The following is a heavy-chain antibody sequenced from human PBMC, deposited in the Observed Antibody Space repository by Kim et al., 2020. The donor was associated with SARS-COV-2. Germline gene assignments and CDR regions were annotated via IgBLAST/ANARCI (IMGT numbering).Heavy chain of an antibody. CDR3: ARRASRPNPNSGSYWSFDY. CDR2: IYHSGST. CDR1: GGSISSSNW. J-gene: IGHJ4*02. Sequence: SETLSLTCAVSGGSISSSNWWSWVRQPPGKGLEWIGEIYHSGSTNYNPSLKSRVTISVDKSKNQFSLKLSSVTAADTAVYYCARRASRPNPNSGSYWSFDYWGQGTLVTVSS. V-gene: IGHV4-4*02. D-gene: IGHD1-26*01.